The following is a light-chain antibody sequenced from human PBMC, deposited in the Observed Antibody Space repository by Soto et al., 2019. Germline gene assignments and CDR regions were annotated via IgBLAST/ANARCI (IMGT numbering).Light chain of an antibody. V-gene: IGKV3-20*01. CDR2: GAS. CDR3: QQYGSSGT. CDR1: QSVSNNY. Sequence: EIVLTQSPGTLSLSPGERATLSCRASQSVSNNYLAWYQQKPGQAPRLLIYGASNRATGIPDRLSGSGSGTDFTLTISRLEPEDLAVYYCQQYGSSGTFGQGTKVEIK. J-gene: IGKJ1*01.